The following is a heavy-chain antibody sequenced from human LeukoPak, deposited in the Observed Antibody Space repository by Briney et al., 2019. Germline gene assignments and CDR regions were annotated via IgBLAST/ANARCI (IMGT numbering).Heavy chain of an antibody. D-gene: IGHD5-18*01. Sequence: SETLSLTCAVYGGSFSGYYWSWIRQPPGKGLEWIGEVNHSGSTNYNPSLKSRVTISVDTSKNQFSLKLSSVTAADTAVYYCAGGPLIQLWFVPLDAFDIWGQGTMVTVSS. CDR3: AGGPLIQLWFVPLDAFDI. J-gene: IGHJ3*02. V-gene: IGHV4-34*01. CDR2: VNHSGST. CDR1: GGSFSGYY.